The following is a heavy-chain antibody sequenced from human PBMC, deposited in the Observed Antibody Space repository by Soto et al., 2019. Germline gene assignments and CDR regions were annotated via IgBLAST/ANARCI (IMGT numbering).Heavy chain of an antibody. Sequence: QVQLVQSGAEVKKPGSSVKVSCKASGGTFSTYAITWVRQAPGQWLEWLGGIIPIFGTTDYARKFQGRVTITAAESTSTVFIELSSLTSEDTAVYYCARGVGAYYFDYWGQGTLVTVSS. J-gene: IGHJ4*02. CDR3: ARGVGAYYFDY. CDR1: GGTFSTYA. D-gene: IGHD1-26*01. V-gene: IGHV1-69*01. CDR2: IIPIFGTT.